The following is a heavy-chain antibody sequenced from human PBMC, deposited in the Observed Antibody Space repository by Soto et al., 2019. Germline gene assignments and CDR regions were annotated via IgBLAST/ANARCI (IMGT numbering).Heavy chain of an antibody. D-gene: IGHD2-15*01. CDR1: GDSVSSNSAA. CDR3: ASSGSNTVVRARAFDS. J-gene: IGHJ3*02. V-gene: IGHV6-1*01. Sequence: SQTLSLTCAISGDSVSSNSAAWNWIRQSPSRGLEWLGRTYYRSKWYNDYAVSVKSRITINPDTSKNQFSLQLNSVTPEHTAVYSWASSGSNTVVRARAFDSWGQGRMVTVSS. CDR2: TYYRSKWYN.